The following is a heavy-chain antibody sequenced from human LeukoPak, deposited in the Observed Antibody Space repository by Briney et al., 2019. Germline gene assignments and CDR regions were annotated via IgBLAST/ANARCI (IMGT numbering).Heavy chain of an antibody. CDR1: GFTFSNYG. J-gene: IGHJ4*02. CDR2: ISYDGCNE. D-gene: IGHD1-26*01. V-gene: IGHV3-30*18. Sequence: PGRSLRLSCAASGFTFSNYGLHWVRQAPGKGLEWVAVISYDGCNEIYADSVKGRFTISRDDSKNTLYLQMNSLRAEDTAVYYCAKDGSHSYYEDYWGQGTLVTVSS. CDR3: AKDGSHSYYEDY.